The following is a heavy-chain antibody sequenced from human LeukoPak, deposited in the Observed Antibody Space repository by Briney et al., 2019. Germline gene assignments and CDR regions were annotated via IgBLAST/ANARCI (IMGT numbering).Heavy chain of an antibody. CDR2: IIPIFGTA. D-gene: IGHD5-12*01. V-gene: IGHV1-69*13. Sequence: GASVKVSCKASGGTFSSYAISWVRQAPGQGLEWMGGIIPIFGTANYAQKFQGRVTITADESTSTAYMELSSLRSEDTAVYYCARERDIVASPWGYWGQGTLVTVSS. J-gene: IGHJ4*02. CDR1: GGTFSSYA. CDR3: ARERDIVASPWGY.